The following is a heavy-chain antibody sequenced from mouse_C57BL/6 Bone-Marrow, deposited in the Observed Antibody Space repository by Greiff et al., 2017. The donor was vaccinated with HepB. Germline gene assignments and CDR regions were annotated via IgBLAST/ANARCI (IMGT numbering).Heavy chain of an antibody. D-gene: IGHD1-1*01. CDR2: IDPSDSYT. CDR1: GYTFTSYW. Sequence: VQLQQPGAELVMPGASVKLSCKASGYTFTSYWMPWVKQRPGQGLEWIGEIDPSDSYTNYNQKFKGKSTLTVDKSSSTAYMQVSRLASDDSAVYYCARSLVRGVWGTGTTVTVSS. V-gene: IGHV1-69*01. CDR3: ARSLVRGV. J-gene: IGHJ1*03.